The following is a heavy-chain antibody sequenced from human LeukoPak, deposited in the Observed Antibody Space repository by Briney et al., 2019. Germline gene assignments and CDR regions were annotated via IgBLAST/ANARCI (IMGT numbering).Heavy chain of an antibody. J-gene: IGHJ4*02. CDR3: ARDREYYYGSGSYYKPLDY. D-gene: IGHD3-10*01. CDR1: GGTFSSYA. CDR2: IIPILGIA. V-gene: IGHV1-69*04. Sequence: ASVKVSCKASGGTFSSYAISWVRQAPGQGLEWMGRIIPILGIANYAQKFQGRVTITADKSTSTVYMELSSLRSEDTAVYYCARDREYYYGSGSYYKPLDYWGQGTLVTVSS.